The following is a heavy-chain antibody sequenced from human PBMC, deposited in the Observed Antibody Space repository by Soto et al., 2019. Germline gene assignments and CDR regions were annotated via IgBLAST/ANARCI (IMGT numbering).Heavy chain of an antibody. Sequence: SETLSLTCTVSGGSISSYYWSWIRQPPGKGLEWIGYIYYSGSTNYNPSLKSRVTISVDTSKNQFSLKLSSVTAADTAVYYCARFYGPAIFDYWGQGTLVTVSS. D-gene: IGHD3-10*01. J-gene: IGHJ4*02. CDR3: ARFYGPAIFDY. V-gene: IGHV4-59*01. CDR1: GGSISSYY. CDR2: IYYSGST.